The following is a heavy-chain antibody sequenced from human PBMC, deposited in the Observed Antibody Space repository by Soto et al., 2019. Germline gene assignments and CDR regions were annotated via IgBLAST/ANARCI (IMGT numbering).Heavy chain of an antibody. J-gene: IGHJ6*02. CDR2: FHHIGST. Sequence: QVQLQESGPGQVRASETLSLTCTVSGGSMINYSWNWIRQSPGKGLEWIGYFHHIGSTDFNPSLKSRVTMSVDTSKNQLSLNLHSVTTADTAVYYCARGPWGYGLDVWGQGTTVTV. V-gene: IGHV4-59*01. D-gene: IGHD3-16*01. CDR3: ARGPWGYGLDV. CDR1: GGSMINYS.